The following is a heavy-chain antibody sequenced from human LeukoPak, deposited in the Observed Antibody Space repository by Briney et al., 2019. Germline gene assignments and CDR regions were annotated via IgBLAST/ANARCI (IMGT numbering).Heavy chain of an antibody. CDR2: IYHSGST. D-gene: IGHD6-25*01. Sequence: KASETLSLTCAVSGGSISSGGYSWSWIRQPPGKGLEWIGYIYHSGSTYYNPSLKSRVTISVDRSKNQFSLKLSSVTAADTAVYYCARDKSQSGSALDYWGQGTLVTVSS. J-gene: IGHJ4*02. CDR1: GGSISSGGYS. V-gene: IGHV4-30-2*01. CDR3: ARDKSQSGSALDY.